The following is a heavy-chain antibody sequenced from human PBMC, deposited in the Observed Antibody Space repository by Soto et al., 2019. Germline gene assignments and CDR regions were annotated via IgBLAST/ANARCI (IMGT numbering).Heavy chain of an antibody. D-gene: IGHD6-19*01. V-gene: IGHV3-30*18. J-gene: IGHJ4*02. CDR2: ISYDGSNK. Sequence: QVQLVESGGGEVQPGRSLRLSCEASGFTFSSYGMHWVRQAPGKGLEWVAVISYDGSNKYYADPVKGRFPISRDNYKNTLHLQINSLRVEDTAVYYCAKDRDYPSGLYEGGTFYDWGQGTLVTVAS. CDR1: GFTFSSYG. CDR3: AKDRDYPSGLYEGGTFYD.